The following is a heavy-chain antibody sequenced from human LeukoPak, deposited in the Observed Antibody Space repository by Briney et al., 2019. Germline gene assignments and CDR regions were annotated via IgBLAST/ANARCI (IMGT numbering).Heavy chain of an antibody. CDR1: GFTFSSYG. CDR3: AREKVGATGNGMDV. CDR2: IWYDGSNK. D-gene: IGHD1-26*01. Sequence: PGRSLRLSCAASGFTFSSYGMHWVRQAPGKGLGWVAVIWYDGSNKYYADSVKGRFTISRDNSKNTLYLQMNSLRAEDTAVYYCAREKVGATGNGMDVWGQGTTVTVSS. J-gene: IGHJ6*02. V-gene: IGHV3-33*01.